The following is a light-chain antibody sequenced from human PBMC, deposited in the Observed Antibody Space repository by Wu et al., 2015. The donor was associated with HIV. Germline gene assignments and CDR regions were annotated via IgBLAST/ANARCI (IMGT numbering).Light chain of an antibody. CDR1: QGISSY. J-gene: IGKJ1*01. V-gene: IGKV1-8*01. CDR2: AAS. CDR3: QQYYSYPL. Sequence: AIRMTQSPSSLSASTGDRVTITCRASQGISSYLAWYQQKPGKAPKLLIYAASTLQSGVPSRFSGSGSGTDFTLTISCLQSEDFATYYCQQYYSYPLFGQGTKVE.